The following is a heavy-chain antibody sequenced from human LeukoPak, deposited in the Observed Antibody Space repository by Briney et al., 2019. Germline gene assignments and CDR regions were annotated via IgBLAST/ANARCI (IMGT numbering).Heavy chain of an antibody. J-gene: IGHJ6*02. CDR1: GFTFSSHA. Sequence: PGGSLRLSCAASGFTFSSHAMHWVRQAPGKGLEWVAVISYDGYNKYYADSVKGRFTISRDNSKNTLYLQMNSLRAEDTAVYYCARADTAMLTPYFYYFGMDVWGQGTTVTVSS. CDR2: ISYDGYNK. D-gene: IGHD5-18*01. CDR3: ARADTAMLTPYFYYFGMDV. V-gene: IGHV3-30-3*01.